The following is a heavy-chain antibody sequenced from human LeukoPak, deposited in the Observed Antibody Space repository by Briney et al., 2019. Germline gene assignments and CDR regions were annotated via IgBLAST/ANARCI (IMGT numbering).Heavy chain of an antibody. V-gene: IGHV1-2*02. J-gene: IGHJ6*03. CDR3: ARDDRADYYYYYMDV. CDR1: GYTFTGYY. Sequence: ASVKVSCKASGYTFTGYYMHWVRQAPGQGLEWMGWINPNSGGTNYAQKFQGRVTMTRDTSISTAYMELSRLRSDDTAVYYCARDDRADYYYYYMDVWGKGTTVTISS. D-gene: IGHD1-14*01. CDR2: INPNSGGT.